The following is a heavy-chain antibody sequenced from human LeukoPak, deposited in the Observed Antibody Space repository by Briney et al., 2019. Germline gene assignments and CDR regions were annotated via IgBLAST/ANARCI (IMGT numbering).Heavy chain of an antibody. V-gene: IGHV3-21*01. CDR3: AREHQGGFDY. CDR2: VSSSSIFI. Sequence: ETLSLTCTVSGGSISSYYWSWIRQPPGKGLEWVSSVSSSSIFIYYADSVKGRFTVSRDNAKNSLYLQMNSLRAEDTAVYYCAREHQGGFDYWGQGTLVTVSS. D-gene: IGHD3-16*01. J-gene: IGHJ4*02. CDR1: GGSISSYY.